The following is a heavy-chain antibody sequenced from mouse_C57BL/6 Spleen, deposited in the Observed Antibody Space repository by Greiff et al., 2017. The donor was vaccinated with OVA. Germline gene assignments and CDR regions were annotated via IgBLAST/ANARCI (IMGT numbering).Heavy chain of an antibody. Sequence: EVKLVESGGGLVKPGGSLKLSCAASGFTFSDYGMHWVRQAPEKGLEWVAYISSGSSTIYYADTVKGRFTISRDNAKNTLFLQMTSLRSEDTAMYYCAKPTVVATRAHWYFDVWGTGTTVTVSS. CDR2: ISSGSSTI. CDR3: AKPTVVATRAHWYFDV. CDR1: GFTFSDYG. D-gene: IGHD1-1*01. V-gene: IGHV5-17*01. J-gene: IGHJ1*03.